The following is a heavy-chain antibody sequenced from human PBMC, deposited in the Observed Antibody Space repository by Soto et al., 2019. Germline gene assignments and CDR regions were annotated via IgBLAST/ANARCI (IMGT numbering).Heavy chain of an antibody. D-gene: IGHD6-6*01. Sequence: SQTVSLTCPISGDSVSSNLAAWNWIRQSPSIGLEWLGRTYYRSKWYNDYAVSVKSRITINPDTSKNQFSLQLNSVTPEDTAVYYCARGWGIAARPEGMDVWGHGTTVTVSS. V-gene: IGHV6-1*01. CDR3: ARGWGIAARPEGMDV. CDR2: TYYRSKWYN. J-gene: IGHJ6*02. CDR1: GDSVSSNLAA.